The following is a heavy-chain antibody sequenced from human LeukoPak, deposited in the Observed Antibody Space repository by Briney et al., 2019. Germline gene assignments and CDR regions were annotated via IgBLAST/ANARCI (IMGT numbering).Heavy chain of an antibody. V-gene: IGHV4-39*02. J-gene: IGHJ4*02. CDR2: AYYNGNT. CDR3: ARRSRDGYIFDY. Sequence: SETLSLTCTVPGGSVSSDSYYWGWIRQPPGKGLEWIGSAYYNGNTNYNPSLKSRVTISVDTSKNHLSLKLSSVTAADTAVYYCARRSRDGYIFDYWGQGTLVTVSS. CDR1: GGSVSSDSYY. D-gene: IGHD5-24*01.